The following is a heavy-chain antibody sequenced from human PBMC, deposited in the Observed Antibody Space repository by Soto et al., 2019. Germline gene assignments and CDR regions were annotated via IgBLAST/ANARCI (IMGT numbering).Heavy chain of an antibody. CDR1: GFSLTTTGVG. CDR2: IYWDDDK. Sequence: QITLKESGPTLVKSTETLTLTCTFSGFSLTTTGVGVGWIRQPPGKALEWLALIYWDDDKRYSPSLKSRLTITKGTSENQVVLTMTNMDPVDTGTYYCAHRYVERGLSGFPNWGQGTLVTVSS. J-gene: IGHJ4*02. D-gene: IGHD3-10*02. CDR3: AHRYVERGLSGFPN. V-gene: IGHV2-5*02.